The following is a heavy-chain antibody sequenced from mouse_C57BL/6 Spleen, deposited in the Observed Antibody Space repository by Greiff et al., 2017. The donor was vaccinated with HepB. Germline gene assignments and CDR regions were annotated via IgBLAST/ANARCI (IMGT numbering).Heavy chain of an antibody. J-gene: IGHJ2*01. CDR1: GYTFTSYW. CDR3: ARSHYGSSLYYFDY. CDR2: IHPNSGST. V-gene: IGHV1-64*01. D-gene: IGHD1-1*01. Sequence: QVQLKQPGAELVKPGASVKLSCKASGYTFTSYWMHWVKQRPGQGLEWIGMIHPNSGSTNYNEKFKSKATLTVDKSSSTAYMQLSSLTSEDSAVYYCARSHYGSSLYYFDYWGQGTTLTVSS.